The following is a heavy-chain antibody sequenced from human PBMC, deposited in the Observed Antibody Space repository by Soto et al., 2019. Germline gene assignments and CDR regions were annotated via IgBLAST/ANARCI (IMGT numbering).Heavy chain of an antibody. V-gene: IGHV1-46*01. CDR3: ARDGSRIGYCTNGVCSNWFDP. Sequence: ASLKVSCKASGYTFTSYYMHWVRQAPGQGLEWMGIINPSGGSTSYAQKFQGRVTMTRDTSTSTVYMELSSLRSEDTAVYYCARDGSRIGYCTNGVCSNWFDPWGQGTLVTVSS. CDR1: GYTFTSYY. J-gene: IGHJ5*02. CDR2: INPSGGST. D-gene: IGHD2-8*01.